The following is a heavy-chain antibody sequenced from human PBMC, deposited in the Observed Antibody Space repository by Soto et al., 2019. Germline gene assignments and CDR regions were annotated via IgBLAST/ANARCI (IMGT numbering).Heavy chain of an antibody. CDR1: GFTVSNTY. CDR3: ARALPVAKGGFDP. CDR2: IYTAGGT. D-gene: IGHD2-2*01. V-gene: IGHV3-53*01. Sequence: GGSLRLSCAASGFTVSNTYMTWVRQPPGKGLEWVSVIYTAGGTNYADSVKGRFIISRDNSKNTLYLQMNSLRAEDTAVYYCARALPVAKGGFDPWGQGTLVTVSS. J-gene: IGHJ5*02.